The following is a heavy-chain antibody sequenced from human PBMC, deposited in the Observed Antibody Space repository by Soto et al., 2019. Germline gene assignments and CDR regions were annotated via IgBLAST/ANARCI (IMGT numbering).Heavy chain of an antibody. CDR3: ARTNYDYIWGSYRTGYYYYYYMDV. CDR2: MNPNSGNT. V-gene: IGHV1-8*01. Sequence: ASVKVSCKASGYTFTSYDINWVRQATGQGLEWMGWMNPNSGNTGYAQKFQGRVTMTRNTSISTAYMELSSLRSEVTAVYYCARTNYDYIWGSYRTGYYYYYYMDVWGKGTTVTVSS. J-gene: IGHJ6*03. CDR1: GYTFTSYD. D-gene: IGHD3-16*01.